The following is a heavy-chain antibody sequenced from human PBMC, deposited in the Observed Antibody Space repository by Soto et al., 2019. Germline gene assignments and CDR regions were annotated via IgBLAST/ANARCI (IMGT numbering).Heavy chain of an antibody. D-gene: IGHD3-10*01. Sequence: PSETLSLTCTVSGGSISSYYWSWIRQPPGKGLEWIGYIYYSGSTNYNPSLKSRVTISVDTSKNQFSLKLSSVTAADTAVYYCARVRYGSGSYQFEYWGQGTLVTVSS. J-gene: IGHJ4*02. CDR3: ARVRYGSGSYQFEY. V-gene: IGHV4-59*01. CDR1: GGSISSYY. CDR2: IYYSGST.